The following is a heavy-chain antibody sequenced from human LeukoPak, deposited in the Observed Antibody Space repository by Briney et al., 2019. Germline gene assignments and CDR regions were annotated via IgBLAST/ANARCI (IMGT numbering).Heavy chain of an antibody. Sequence: GGSLRLSCAASGFTVSRNYMSWVRQAPGKGLEWVSVIYSGGSTYYSDSVKGRFTISRDNSKTTLYLQMNSLRAEDTAVYYCARESTYYYDSSAPDFDYWGQGTLVTVSS. CDR3: ARESTYYYDSSAPDFDY. J-gene: IGHJ4*02. CDR2: IYSGGST. V-gene: IGHV3-66*01. CDR1: GFTVSRNY. D-gene: IGHD3-22*01.